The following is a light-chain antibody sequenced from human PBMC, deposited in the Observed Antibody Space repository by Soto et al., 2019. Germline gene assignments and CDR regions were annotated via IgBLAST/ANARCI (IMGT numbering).Light chain of an antibody. CDR2: AAS. J-gene: IGKJ1*01. CDR1: QVIRND. Sequence: AIQMTQSPSSLSASVGARVTITCRASQVIRNDLGWYQQKPGKAPKLLIYAASSLQSGVPSRFSGSASGTDFTLTIRSLQPEDFATYYCLQDYNYPWTFGQGTKVEIK. V-gene: IGKV1-6*01. CDR3: LQDYNYPWT.